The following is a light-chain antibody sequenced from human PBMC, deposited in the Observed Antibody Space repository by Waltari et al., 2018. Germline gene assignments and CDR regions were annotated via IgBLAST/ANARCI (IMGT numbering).Light chain of an antibody. CDR2: DES. V-gene: IGLV3-21*01. CDR3: QVWDSTSDHRV. J-gene: IGLJ3*02. CDR1: ALGSQS. Sequence: SYVLTQPPSLSVAPGKTARITCGGKALGSQSVTWYQQRPGQAPVLVVYDESGRPSGIPERFSGSNSGNAVTLTISGVEAGDEADYYCQVWDSTSDHRVFGGGTKLTVL.